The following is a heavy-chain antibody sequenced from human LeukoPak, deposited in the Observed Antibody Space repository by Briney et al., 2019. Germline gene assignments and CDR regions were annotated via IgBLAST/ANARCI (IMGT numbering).Heavy chain of an antibody. J-gene: IGHJ5*02. CDR1: GGSISSYS. CDR3: ARERLPDYYGSGSSSWFDP. V-gene: IGHV4-4*07. Sequence: SETLSLTCTVSGGSISSYSWSWIRQPAGRGLEWIGRIYSSGSTNYNPSLKSRVTMSVDTSKNQFSLKLSSVTAADTAVYYCARERLPDYYGSGSSSWFDPWGQGTLVTVSS. D-gene: IGHD3-10*01. CDR2: IYSSGST.